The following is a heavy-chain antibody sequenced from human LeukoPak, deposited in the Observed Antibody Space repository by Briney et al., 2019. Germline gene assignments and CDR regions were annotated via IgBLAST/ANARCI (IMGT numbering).Heavy chain of an antibody. V-gene: IGHV3-74*01. CDR1: GFTFTNYW. CDR3: ARETPDSSGWD. Sequence: GGSLRLSCAASGFTFTNYWMSWVRQAPGKGLVWVSRINSDGSNTNYADSVKGRFTISRDNAKNSLYLQMNSLRAEDTAVYYCARETPDSSGWDWGQGTLVTVSS. CDR2: INSDGSNT. J-gene: IGHJ4*02. D-gene: IGHD6-19*01.